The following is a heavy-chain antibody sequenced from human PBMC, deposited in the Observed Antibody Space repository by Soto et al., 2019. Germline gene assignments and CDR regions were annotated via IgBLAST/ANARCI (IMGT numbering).Heavy chain of an antibody. CDR3: VTATVETSSPVGAN. CDR2: SRGDGRET. J-gene: IGHJ4*02. V-gene: IGHV3-74*01. Sequence: EVQLVESGGGLVQPGGSLRLSRAASGFTFSTYWMHWVRQAPGQGLVWVSRSRGDGRETTYADSVKGRFTISRDNAKNTLYLQMNSLRAEDTAVYYCVTATVETSSPVGANWGQGTLVSVSS. D-gene: IGHD2-2*01. CDR1: GFTFSTYW.